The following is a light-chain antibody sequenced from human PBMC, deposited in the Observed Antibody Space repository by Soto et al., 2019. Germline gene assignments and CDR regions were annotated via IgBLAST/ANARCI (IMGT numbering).Light chain of an antibody. CDR3: WSYAGGAYV. CDR2: EAT. J-gene: IGLJ1*01. CDR1: RSDVGSYNL. V-gene: IGLV2-23*01. Sequence: QSVLAQPASVSGSPGQSITISCSGSRSDVGSYNLVSWFQQHPGKVPKLMIYEATKRPSGVSNRFSGSKSGNTASLTISGLQAEDEADYYCWSYAGGAYVFGTGTRSPS.